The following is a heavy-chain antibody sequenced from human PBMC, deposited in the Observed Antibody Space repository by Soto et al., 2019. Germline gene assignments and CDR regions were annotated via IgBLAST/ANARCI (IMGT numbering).Heavy chain of an antibody. CDR1: GFTFSSYS. V-gene: IGHV3-21*01. Sequence: EVQLVESGGGLVKPGGSLRLSCAASGFTFSSYSINWVRQAPGKGLEWVSSISSSGDYIYYADSVKGRFTISRDNAKNSLFLQMNSLTAEDTAVYYCARDINNRQYGMDVWGQGTTVTVSS. D-gene: IGHD1-1*01. J-gene: IGHJ6*02. CDR2: ISSSGDYI. CDR3: ARDINNRQYGMDV.